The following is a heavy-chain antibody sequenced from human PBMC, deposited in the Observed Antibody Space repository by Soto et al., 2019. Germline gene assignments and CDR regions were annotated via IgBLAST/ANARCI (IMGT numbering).Heavy chain of an antibody. CDR3: AKGLEYSSSGWFDP. D-gene: IGHD6-6*01. J-gene: IGHJ5*02. Sequence: EVQLVESGGGLVQPGRSLRLSCAASGFTFDDYAMHWVRQAPGNGLEWVSGISWNSGSIGYADSVKGRFTISRDNAKNSLYLQMNSLRAEDTALYYCAKGLEYSSSGWFDPWGQGTLVTVSS. CDR1: GFTFDDYA. CDR2: ISWNSGSI. V-gene: IGHV3-9*01.